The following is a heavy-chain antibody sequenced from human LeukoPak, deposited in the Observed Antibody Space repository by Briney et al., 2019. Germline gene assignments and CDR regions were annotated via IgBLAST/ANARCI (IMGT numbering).Heavy chain of an antibody. Sequence: GGSLRLSCAASGFTINTYNMNWVRQAPGKGLEWVSYISGSSAITYYADSARGRFTISRDTAKNSLYLHMNSLRAEGTAVYYCARETVYSSSWFDYWGQGTLVTVSS. J-gene: IGHJ4*02. V-gene: IGHV3-48*01. D-gene: IGHD6-13*01. CDR3: ARETVYSSSWFDY. CDR1: GFTINTYN. CDR2: ISGSSAIT.